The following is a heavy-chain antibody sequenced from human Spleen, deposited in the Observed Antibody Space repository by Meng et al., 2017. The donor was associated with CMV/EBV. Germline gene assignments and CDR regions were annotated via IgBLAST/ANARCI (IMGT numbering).Heavy chain of an antibody. CDR2: IKEDGTEK. D-gene: IGHD3-3*01. V-gene: IGHV3-7*01. CDR1: GFIFRNYW. Sequence: GESLKISCTASGFIFRNYWMSWVRQAPGKGLEWVANIKEDGTEKHYMDSEKGRFTISRDNAKHSVYLQMNSLRADDTAVYYCARVSRFAVDYYEDGARDCWGQGTLVTVSS. J-gene: IGHJ4*02. CDR3: ARVSRFAVDYYEDGARDC.